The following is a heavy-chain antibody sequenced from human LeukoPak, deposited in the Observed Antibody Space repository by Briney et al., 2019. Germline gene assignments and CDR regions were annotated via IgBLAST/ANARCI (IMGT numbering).Heavy chain of an antibody. J-gene: IGHJ6*03. D-gene: IGHD2/OR15-2a*01. V-gene: IGHV3-7*01. CDR3: AKPRRIETPSHCMDV. CDR1: GVTLDRYW. Sequence: GGSLRLSCEVSGVTLDRYWMCWVRPGPGKGLEWVANIKQDGSETHYVDSAKGRFTISRDNAKNSLYLQMNSLRVEDTAEYYGAKPRRIETPSHCMDVWGKGTTVIVS. CDR2: IKQDGSET.